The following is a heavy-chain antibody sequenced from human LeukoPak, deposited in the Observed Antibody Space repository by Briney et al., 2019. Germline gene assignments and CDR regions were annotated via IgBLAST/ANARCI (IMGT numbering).Heavy chain of an antibody. Sequence: PGGSLRHSCAASGFTFSSYEMNWVRQAPGKGLEWVSYISSSGSTIYYADSVKGRFTISRDNAKNSLYLQMNSLRAEDTAVYYCASTKPFSSGWYSWDYYYGMDVWGQGTTVTVSS. CDR2: ISSSGSTI. V-gene: IGHV3-48*03. CDR3: ASTKPFSSGWYSWDYYYGMDV. CDR1: GFTFSSYE. D-gene: IGHD6-19*01. J-gene: IGHJ6*02.